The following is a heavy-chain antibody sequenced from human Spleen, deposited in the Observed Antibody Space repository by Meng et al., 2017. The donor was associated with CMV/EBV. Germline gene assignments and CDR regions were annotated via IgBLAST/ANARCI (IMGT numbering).Heavy chain of an antibody. J-gene: IGHJ4*02. CDR1: GYTFSGYY. D-gene: IGHD3-3*01. V-gene: IGHV1-2*02. CDR3: ARIPLFGVVIDY. Sequence: SVKVSCKASGYTFSGYYMHWVRQAPGQGLDWMGWISPNNGATNYAQKFQGRLIMTRDTSISTAYMELSRLRSDDTAVYYCARIPLFGVVIDYWGQGTLVTVSS. CDR2: ISPNNGAT.